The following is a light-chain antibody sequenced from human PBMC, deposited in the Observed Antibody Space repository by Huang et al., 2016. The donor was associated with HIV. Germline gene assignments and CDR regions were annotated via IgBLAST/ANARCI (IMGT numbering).Light chain of an antibody. CDR2: DAS. Sequence: EIVLTQSPATLSLSPGDRATLSCRASENIFNYLAWYQQKPGQAPRLLIYDASNRATGIPARFSGSGSGTDFTLTISSLEPEDFAVYYCQQRSNWPRTFGGGTKVEIK. J-gene: IGKJ4*01. CDR3: QQRSNWPRT. V-gene: IGKV3-11*01. CDR1: ENIFNY.